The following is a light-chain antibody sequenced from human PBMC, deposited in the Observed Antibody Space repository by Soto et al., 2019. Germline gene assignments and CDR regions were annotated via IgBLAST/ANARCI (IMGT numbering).Light chain of an antibody. CDR1: QSVSNSF. CDR3: QQYGRSPFT. Sequence: EIVLTQSPGTLSLSPGDTATLSCRASQSVSNSFLAWYRHKPGQGPRLLMYGATSRASGIADRFSGSGSGTDFTLTISRLEPEDFAVYYCQQYGRSPFTFGPGTKVDIK. J-gene: IGKJ3*01. CDR2: GAT. V-gene: IGKV3-20*01.